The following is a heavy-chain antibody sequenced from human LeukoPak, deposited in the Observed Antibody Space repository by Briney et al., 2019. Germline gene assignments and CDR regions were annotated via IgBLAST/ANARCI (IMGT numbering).Heavy chain of an antibody. Sequence: GGSLRLSCAASGFTFSTHAMTWVRQAPGKGLEWVSSIDSSGDYTFYADSVKGRFTISRDNAKNSLYLQMNSLRAEDTAVYYCARATSFDYWGQGTLVTVSS. CDR2: IDSSGDYT. J-gene: IGHJ4*02. V-gene: IGHV3-21*01. CDR1: GFTFSTHA. CDR3: ARATSFDY.